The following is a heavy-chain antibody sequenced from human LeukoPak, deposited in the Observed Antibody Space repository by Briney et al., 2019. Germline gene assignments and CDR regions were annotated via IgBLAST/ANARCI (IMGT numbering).Heavy chain of an antibody. J-gene: IGHJ4*02. CDR1: GFTFSSYW. CDR2: INHNGNVY. Sequence: GGSLRLSCAASGFTFSSYWMNWARQAPGKGLEWVASINHNGNVYYYVDSVKGRFTISRDTSKNTLYLQMNSLRAEDTALYFCAKKAQYDGHYPLDYWGQGTLVTVSA. D-gene: IGHD4/OR15-4a*01. CDR3: AKKAQYDGHYPLDY. V-gene: IGHV3-7*03.